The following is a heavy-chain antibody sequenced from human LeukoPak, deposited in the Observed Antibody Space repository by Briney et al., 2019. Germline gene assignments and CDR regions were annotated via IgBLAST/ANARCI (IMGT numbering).Heavy chain of an antibody. CDR2: ISGSDGTT. Sequence: GGSLRLSCAAAGFTFNNHAMSWVRQAPGVGLEWVSCISGSDGTTNYADSVKGRFTVSRDNSKNTLYLQMNSLRGEETAVHYCAEGLSSSTWGDFDYWGQGTLVTVSS. CDR1: GFTFNNHA. CDR3: AEGLSSSTWGDFDY. D-gene: IGHD6-13*01. J-gene: IGHJ4*02. V-gene: IGHV3-23*01.